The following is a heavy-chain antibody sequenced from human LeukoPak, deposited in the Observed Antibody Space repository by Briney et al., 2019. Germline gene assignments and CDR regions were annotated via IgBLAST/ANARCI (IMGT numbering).Heavy chain of an antibody. CDR3: ARVGTYGSGSYLSWLDY. J-gene: IGHJ4*02. CDR1: GGXISSYY. V-gene: IGHV4-59*01. D-gene: IGHD3-10*01. Sequence: SETLSLTCSVSGGXISSYYWSWIRQPPGKGQEWIGHIYYSGSTNYNPSLKSRVTISVDTSKNQFSLKLSSVTAADTAVYYCARVGTYGSGSYLSWLDYWGQGTLVTVSS. CDR2: IYYSGST.